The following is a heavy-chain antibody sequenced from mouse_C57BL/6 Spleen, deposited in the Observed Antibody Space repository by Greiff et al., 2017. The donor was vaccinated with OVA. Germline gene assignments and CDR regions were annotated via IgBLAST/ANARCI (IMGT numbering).Heavy chain of an antibody. Sequence: QVQLQQPGAELVRPGSSVKLSCKASGYTFTSYWMHWVKQRPIQGLEWIGNIDPSDSETHYNQKFKDKATLTVDKSSSTAYMQLSSLTSEDSAVYYCARGSYAWYFDVWGTGTTVTVSS. D-gene: IGHD1-1*01. V-gene: IGHV1-52*01. CDR3: ARGSYAWYFDV. CDR1: GYTFTSYW. CDR2: IDPSDSET. J-gene: IGHJ1*03.